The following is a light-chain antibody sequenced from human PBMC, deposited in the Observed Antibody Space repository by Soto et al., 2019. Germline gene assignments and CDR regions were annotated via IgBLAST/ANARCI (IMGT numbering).Light chain of an antibody. J-gene: IGLJ1*01. CDR3: SSYTSTNSPP. V-gene: IGLV2-14*01. Sequence: QSALTQPASVSGSPGQSITISCTGTSSDVGAYNYVSWYQQHPGKAPKLIIYEVSNRPSGVSNRFSGSKSGNTASLTISGLQAEDEADYYCSSYTSTNSPPFGTGTKLTVL. CDR2: EVS. CDR1: SSDVGAYNY.